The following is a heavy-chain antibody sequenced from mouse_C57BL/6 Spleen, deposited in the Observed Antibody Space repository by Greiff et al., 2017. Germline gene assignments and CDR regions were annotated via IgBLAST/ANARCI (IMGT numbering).Heavy chain of an antibody. CDR1: GFTFSDYY. Sequence: DVKLVESEGGLVQPGSSMKLSCTASGFTFSDYYMAWVRQVPEKGLEWVANINYDGSSTYYLDSLKSRFIISRDNAKNILYLQMSSLKSEDTATYYCARERAYYRYFDVWGTGTTVTVSS. CDR3: ARERAYYRYFDV. D-gene: IGHD2-12*01. V-gene: IGHV5-16*01. CDR2: INYDGSST. J-gene: IGHJ1*03.